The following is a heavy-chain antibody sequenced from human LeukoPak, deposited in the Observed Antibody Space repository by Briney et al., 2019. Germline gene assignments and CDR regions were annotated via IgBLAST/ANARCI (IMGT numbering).Heavy chain of an antibody. J-gene: IGHJ5*02. Sequence: SETLSLTCTVSGTYISNYWWSWVRQPAGKGLEWLGRVYTSGSSVYNPSFSSRVTLSVDTSKNQLSLKLSSVTAADTAVYYCARGITDYYDSSGYNWFDPWGQGTLVTVSS. CDR2: VYTSGSS. CDR1: GTYISNYW. D-gene: IGHD3-22*01. V-gene: IGHV4-4*07. CDR3: ARGITDYYDSSGYNWFDP.